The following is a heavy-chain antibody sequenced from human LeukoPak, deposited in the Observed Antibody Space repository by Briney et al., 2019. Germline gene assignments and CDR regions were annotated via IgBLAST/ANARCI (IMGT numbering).Heavy chain of an antibody. J-gene: IGHJ4*02. D-gene: IGHD3-10*01. CDR3: AKDPPMVRGVIERFDY. Sequence: GGSLRLSCAASGFTFSNCWMHWVRQAPGKGLEWVSRIESDGSRTRYADSVKGRFTIFRDNAKNTLYLQMNSLRAEDTAVYYCAKDPPMVRGVIERFDYWGQGTLVTVSS. CDR2: IESDGSRT. V-gene: IGHV3-74*01. CDR1: GFTFSNCW.